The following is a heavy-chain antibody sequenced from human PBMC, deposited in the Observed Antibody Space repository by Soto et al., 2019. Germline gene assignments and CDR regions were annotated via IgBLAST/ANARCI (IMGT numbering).Heavy chain of an antibody. J-gene: IGHJ4*02. CDR1: GYSFTNFH. CDR3: ARDPGVEMATIYDY. Sequence: GASVKVSCKASGYSFTNFHIHWVRQAPGQGLEWMGMIDPSGGITSDAQRLQGRVTMTRDESTSTAYMELRSLTSEDTAVYYCARDPGVEMATIYDYWGQGTLVTVSS. D-gene: IGHD5-12*01. V-gene: IGHV1-46*01. CDR2: IDPSGGIT.